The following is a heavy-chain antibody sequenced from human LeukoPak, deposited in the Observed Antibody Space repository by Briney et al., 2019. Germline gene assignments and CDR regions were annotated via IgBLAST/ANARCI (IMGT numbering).Heavy chain of an antibody. CDR3: ARDTSLSGFGY. CDR2: ISSSSSYI. Sequence: GGSLRLSCAASGFTFSSHAMSWVRQAPGKGLEWVSSISSSSSYIYYADSVKGRFTISRDNAKNSLYLQMNSLRAEDTAVYYCARDTSLSGFGYWGQGTLVTVSS. V-gene: IGHV3-21*01. D-gene: IGHD2-15*01. CDR1: GFTFSSHA. J-gene: IGHJ4*02.